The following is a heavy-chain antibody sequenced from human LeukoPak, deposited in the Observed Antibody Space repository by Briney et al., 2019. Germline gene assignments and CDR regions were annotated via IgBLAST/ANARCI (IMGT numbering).Heavy chain of an antibody. V-gene: IGHV3-9*01. J-gene: IGHJ6*02. CDR1: GFTFDDYA. D-gene: IGHD6-13*01. CDR2: ISWNNDNI. Sequence: GGSLRLSCAASGFTFDDYAMHWVRQAPGKGLEWVSGISWNNDNIGYAASVKGRFTISRDNAKNSLYLQMNSLRAEDTAVYYCARDGIAAAPTAEYYYYYGMDVWGQGTTVTVSS. CDR3: ARDGIAAAPTAEYYYYYGMDV.